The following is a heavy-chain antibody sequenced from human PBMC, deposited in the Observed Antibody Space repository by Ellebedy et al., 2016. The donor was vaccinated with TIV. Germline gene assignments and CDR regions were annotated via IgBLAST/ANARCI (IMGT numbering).Heavy chain of an antibody. CDR2: SRNKANSYTT. CDR3: DTDIDEPPGY. J-gene: IGHJ4*02. CDR1: RFTFSDHY. V-gene: IGHV3-72*01. Sequence: PGGSLRLSCAASRFTFSDHYMDWVRQAPGKGLEWVGRSRNKANSYTTEYAASVKGRFTTSRDDSKNSLYLQMNSLKTEDTAVYYCDTDIDEPPGYWGQGTLVTVSS. D-gene: IGHD1-14*01.